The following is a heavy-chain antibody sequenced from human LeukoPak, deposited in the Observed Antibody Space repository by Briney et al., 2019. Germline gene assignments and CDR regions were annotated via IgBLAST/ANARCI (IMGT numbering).Heavy chain of an antibody. CDR3: ATSGLSRFGF. CDR1: RFTFSSYA. Sequence: GGSLRLSCAASRFTFSSYAMSWVRQAPGKGLEWVSAFSGSGGSTYYADSVKGRFTISRDNSKNTLYLQMNNLRAEDTAVYYCATSGLSRFGFWGQGTLVTVSS. J-gene: IGHJ4*02. CDR2: FSGSGGST. D-gene: IGHD2/OR15-2a*01. V-gene: IGHV3-23*01.